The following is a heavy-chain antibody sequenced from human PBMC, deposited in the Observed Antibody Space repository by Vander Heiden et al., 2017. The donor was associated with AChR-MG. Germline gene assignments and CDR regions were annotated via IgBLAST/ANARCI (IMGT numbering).Heavy chain of an antibody. Sequence: QVQLVQSGAEVKKPGASVKVSCKASGYTFTGYYMHWVRQAPGQGLEWMGWINPNSGGTNYAQKFQGRVTMTRDTSISTAYMELSRLRSDDTAVYYCARDVSVSGYSGYDVRSYYYYYYGMDVWGQGTTVTVSS. D-gene: IGHD5-12*01. CDR3: ARDVSVSGYSGYDVRSYYYYYYGMDV. CDR1: GYTFTGYY. J-gene: IGHJ6*02. CDR2: INPNSGGT. V-gene: IGHV1-2*02.